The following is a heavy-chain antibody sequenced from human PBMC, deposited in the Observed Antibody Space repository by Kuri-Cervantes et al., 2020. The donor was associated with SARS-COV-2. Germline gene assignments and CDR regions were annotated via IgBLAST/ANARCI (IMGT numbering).Heavy chain of an antibody. V-gene: IGHV3-49*04. CDR3: TRDDFWSGYLDY. CDR2: IRSKAYGVTT. D-gene: IGHD3-3*01. Sequence: GESLKISCTASGFTFGDYAMSWVRQAPGKGLEWVGFIRSKAYGVTTEYAASVRGRFTISSDDSKSIDYLQMNSLKTKDTAVYYCTRDDFWSGYLDYWGQGTLVTVSS. J-gene: IGHJ4*02. CDR1: GFTFGDYA.